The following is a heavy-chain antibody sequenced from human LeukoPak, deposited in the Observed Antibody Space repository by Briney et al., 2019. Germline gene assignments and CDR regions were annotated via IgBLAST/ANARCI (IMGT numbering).Heavy chain of an antibody. CDR3: TRHRYGDYVYYYYMDV. D-gene: IGHD4-17*01. CDR1: GFTFSGSA. J-gene: IGHJ6*03. CDR2: IRSKANSYAT. Sequence: SGGSLRLSCAASGFTFSGSAMHWVRQASGKGLEWVGRIRSKANSYATAYAASVKGRFTISRDDSKNTAYLQMNSLKTEDTAVYYCTRHRYGDYVYYYYMDVWGKGTTVTVSS. V-gene: IGHV3-73*01.